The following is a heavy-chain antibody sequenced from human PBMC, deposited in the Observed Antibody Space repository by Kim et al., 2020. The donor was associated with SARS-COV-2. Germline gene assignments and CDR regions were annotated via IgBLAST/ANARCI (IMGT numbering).Heavy chain of an antibody. CDR3: TRGPPPRTSSSHYMHY. CDR1: GGSISGYYCC. V-gene: IGHV4-31*03. J-gene: IGHJ4*01. Sequence: SETLSLTCTVSGGSISGYYCCWSCNRQHTGKGREGVVYIYDSRSTYYTPTRKSRVTISVDTYKIQFSLKLSSVTAADASVCYCTRGPPPRTSSSHYMHY. CDR2: IYDSRST. D-gene: IGHD2-2*01.